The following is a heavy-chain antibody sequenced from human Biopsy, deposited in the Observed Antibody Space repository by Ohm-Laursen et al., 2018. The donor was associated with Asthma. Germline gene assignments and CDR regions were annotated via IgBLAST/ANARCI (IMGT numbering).Heavy chain of an antibody. Sequence: TLSLTCAVSGGSISSGGYSWSWIRQPPGKGLEWIGYIYHSGSTYYNPSLKSRVTISVDRSKNQFSLKLSPVTAADTAVCYCARVKDGYNFDYWGQGTLVTVSS. V-gene: IGHV4-30-2*01. CDR1: GGSISSGGYS. J-gene: IGHJ4*02. D-gene: IGHD5-24*01. CDR2: IYHSGST. CDR3: ARVKDGYNFDY.